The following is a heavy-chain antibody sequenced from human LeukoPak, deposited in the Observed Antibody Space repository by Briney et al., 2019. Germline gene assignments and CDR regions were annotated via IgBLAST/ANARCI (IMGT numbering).Heavy chain of an antibody. D-gene: IGHD1-26*01. CDR1: GYTFTSYG. Sequence: ASVKVSCKASGYTFTSYGISWVRQAPGQGLGGLGGFSAYNGNTNYAQKLQGRVTMTTDTSTSTAYMELRSLRSDDTAVYYCARDLEWELLRMNAFDIWGQGTMVTVSS. J-gene: IGHJ3*02. CDR2: FSAYNGNT. V-gene: IGHV1-18*01. CDR3: ARDLEWELLRMNAFDI.